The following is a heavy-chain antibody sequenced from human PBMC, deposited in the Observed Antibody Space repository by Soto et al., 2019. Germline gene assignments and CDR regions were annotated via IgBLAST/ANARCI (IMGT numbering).Heavy chain of an antibody. CDR3: ARIPSGTLKWYFDY. J-gene: IGHJ4*02. D-gene: IGHD3-3*01. CDR1: GYSISSGYY. V-gene: IGHV4-38-2*01. CDR2: IYHSGNT. Sequence: SETLSLTCAVSGYSISSGYYWGWIRQPPGKGLEWIGSIYHSGNTYYNPSLESRVTISVDTSKNQFSLKLSSVTAADTAVYYCARIPSGTLKWYFDYWGQGTLVTVSS.